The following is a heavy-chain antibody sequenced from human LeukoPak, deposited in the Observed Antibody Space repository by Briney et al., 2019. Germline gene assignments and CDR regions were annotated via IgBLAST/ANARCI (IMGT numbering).Heavy chain of an antibody. CDR3: ATMEPFVVVVAELDY. Sequence: ASVKVSCKASGYTFTSYDINWVRQAPGQGLEWMGWMNPHSGNTGYAQKFQGRVTITMHTSISTAYMELTSLRSEDTAVYYCATMEPFVVVVAELDYWGQGTLVTVSS. CDR2: MNPHSGNT. V-gene: IGHV1-8*03. J-gene: IGHJ4*02. CDR1: GYTFTSYD. D-gene: IGHD2-15*01.